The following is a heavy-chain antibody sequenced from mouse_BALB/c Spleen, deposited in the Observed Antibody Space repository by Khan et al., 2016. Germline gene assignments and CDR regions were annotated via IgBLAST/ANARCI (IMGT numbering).Heavy chain of an antibody. J-gene: IGHJ1*01. CDR1: GYTFTSYD. Sequence: QVQLQQSGAELVKPWASVKLSCKASGYTFTSYDTYWVSQRLAQGLVWIGWFFPGDGSTKYNATFKGKATLTTDKSSSTSYLQLSRLTSEDSAVYFCARRYGSTNWYFDVWGAGTTVTVSS. CDR2: FFPGDGST. CDR3: ARRYGSTNWYFDV. D-gene: IGHD1-1*01. V-gene: IGHV1-85*01.